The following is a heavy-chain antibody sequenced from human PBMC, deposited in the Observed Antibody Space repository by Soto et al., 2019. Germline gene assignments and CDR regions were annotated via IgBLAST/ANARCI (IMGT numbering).Heavy chain of an antibody. Sequence: SETLSLTCTVSGSSISSGGYYWSWIRQHPGKGLEWIGYIYYSGSTYYNPSLKSRVTISVDTSKNQFSLKLSSVTAADTAVYYCARVVPAVGRYDFWRGYTDYWGQGTLVTVSS. D-gene: IGHD3-3*01. V-gene: IGHV4-31*03. CDR2: IYYSGST. CDR3: ARVVPAVGRYDFWRGYTDY. CDR1: GSSISSGGYY. J-gene: IGHJ4*02.